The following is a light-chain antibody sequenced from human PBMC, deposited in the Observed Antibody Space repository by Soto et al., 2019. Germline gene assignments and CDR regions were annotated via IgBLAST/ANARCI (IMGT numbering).Light chain of an antibody. CDR2: DDS. CDR3: QPYNSMLS. V-gene: IGKV1-33*01. J-gene: IGKJ4*01. Sequence: DIQMTQSPSSLSASVGDRVTIACQSSHDVSRNLNWFQQKPGEAPKLLIYDDSNLERGVPSRFSASGSGTDFTFTLSSLQPEDVATYYCQPYNSMLSFGGGTEIELK. CDR1: HDVSRN.